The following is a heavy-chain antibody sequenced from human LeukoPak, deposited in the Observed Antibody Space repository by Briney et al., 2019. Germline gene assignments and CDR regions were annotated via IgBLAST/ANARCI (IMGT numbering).Heavy chain of an antibody. D-gene: IGHD5-24*01. CDR1: GLTFSSHW. CDR2: IKSDGSST. Sequence: PGGSLRLSCGASGLTFSSHWMHWVRHAPGKGLVWVSRIKSDGSSTNYADSVQGRFAISRDNAKNTLYLQMNSLRAEDTAVYYCARVGGYNSYFDYWGQGTLVTVSS. J-gene: IGHJ4*02. CDR3: ARVGGYNSYFDY. V-gene: IGHV3-74*01.